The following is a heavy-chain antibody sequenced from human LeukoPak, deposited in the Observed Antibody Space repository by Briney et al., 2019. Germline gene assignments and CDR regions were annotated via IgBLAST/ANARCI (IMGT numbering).Heavy chain of an antibody. J-gene: IGHJ4*02. CDR2: ISSSADIM. Sequence: PGGSLRLSCAASGFTFSSYEMNWVRQAPGKGLEWISHISSSADIMYYTDSVKGRFTISRDNAKNSLYLQMNSLRAEDTAVYYCARDVGARRDYWGQGTLVTVSS. CDR3: ARDVGARRDY. D-gene: IGHD3-3*01. V-gene: IGHV3-48*03. CDR1: GFTFSSYE.